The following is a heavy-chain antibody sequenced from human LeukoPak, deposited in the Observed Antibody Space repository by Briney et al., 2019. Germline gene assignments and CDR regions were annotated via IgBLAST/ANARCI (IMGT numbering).Heavy chain of an antibody. Sequence: GGSLRLSCAASGFTFSSYSMNWVRQAPGKGLEWVSSISSSSSYIYYADSVKGRFTISRDNAKNSLYLQMNSLRAEDTAVYYCARDPLTNGPPAYWGQGTLVTASS. CDR3: ARDPLTNGPPAY. CDR1: GFTFSSYS. V-gene: IGHV3-21*01. J-gene: IGHJ4*02. CDR2: ISSSSSYI. D-gene: IGHD2-8*01.